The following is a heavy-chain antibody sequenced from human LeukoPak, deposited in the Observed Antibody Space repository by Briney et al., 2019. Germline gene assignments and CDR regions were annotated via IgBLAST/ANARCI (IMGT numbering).Heavy chain of an antibody. CDR3: ARQAMVRGVLHH. J-gene: IGHJ5*02. V-gene: IGHV4-39*01. Sequence: SETLSLTCTVSGDSIRSSSYYWAWIRQPPGKGLEWIGTTYYSGTTSYNSSLKSRVTISVDTSKNQFSLKLSSVTAADTAVYYCARQAMVRGVLHHWGQGTLVTVSS. CDR2: TYYSGTT. D-gene: IGHD3-10*01. CDR1: GDSIRSSSYY.